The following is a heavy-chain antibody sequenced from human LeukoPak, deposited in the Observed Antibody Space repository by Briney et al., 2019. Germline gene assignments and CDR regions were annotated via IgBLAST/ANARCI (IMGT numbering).Heavy chain of an antibody. V-gene: IGHV3-33*01. D-gene: IGHD3-3*01. CDR2: IWYDGSNK. Sequence: GGSLRLSCAASGFTFSSYGMHWVRQAPGKGLEWVAVIWYDGSNKYYADSVKGRFTISRDNSKNTLYLQMNSLRAEDTAVYYCARAHYDFWSGYPGYYYYYMDVWGKGTTVTVSS. J-gene: IGHJ6*03. CDR3: ARAHYDFWSGYPGYYYYYMDV. CDR1: GFTFSSYG.